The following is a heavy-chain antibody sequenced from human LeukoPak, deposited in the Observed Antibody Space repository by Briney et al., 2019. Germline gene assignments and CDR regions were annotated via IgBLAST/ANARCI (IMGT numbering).Heavy chain of an antibody. Sequence: GGSLRLSCAASGFTFGSYTMSWVRQAPGKGLEWVSSITGSGDSTNYADSVKGRFTIPRDNSQNTLYLQVNSLRAEDTAVYYCAKDRVKVIGIAAAGVFDYWGQGTLVTVSS. CDR3: AKDRVKVIGIAAAGVFDY. V-gene: IGHV3-23*01. J-gene: IGHJ4*02. CDR2: ITGSGDST. D-gene: IGHD6-13*01. CDR1: GFTFGSYT.